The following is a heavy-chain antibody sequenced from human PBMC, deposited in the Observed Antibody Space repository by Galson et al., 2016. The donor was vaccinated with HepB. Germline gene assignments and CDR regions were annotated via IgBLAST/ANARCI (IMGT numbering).Heavy chain of an antibody. Sequence: SLRLSCAASGFSFSNYWMHWVRQAPGKGLVWVSRIYRDGSGTNYADSVKGRFTMSRDNAKNTMYLQMNSLRAEDTAVYYCVRDGDAYNFDFWDQGTLVTVSS. J-gene: IGHJ4*02. V-gene: IGHV3-74*01. CDR1: GFSFSNYW. CDR3: VRDGDAYNFDF. CDR2: IYRDGSGT. D-gene: IGHD5-24*01.